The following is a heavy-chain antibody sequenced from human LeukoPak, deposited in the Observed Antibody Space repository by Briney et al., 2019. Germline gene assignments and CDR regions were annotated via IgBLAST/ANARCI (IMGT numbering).Heavy chain of an antibody. D-gene: IGHD3-3*01. J-gene: IGHJ2*01. CDR1: GFTFSSYW. CDR3: ARGLTDFWSGYAPYFDL. Sequence: PGGSLRLSCAASGFTFSSYWMHWVRQAPGKGLVWVSRINSDGSSTSYADSVKGRFTISRDNAKNTLYLQMNSLRAEDTAVYYCARGLTDFWSGYAPYFDLWGRGTLVTVSS. CDR2: INSDGSST. V-gene: IGHV3-74*01.